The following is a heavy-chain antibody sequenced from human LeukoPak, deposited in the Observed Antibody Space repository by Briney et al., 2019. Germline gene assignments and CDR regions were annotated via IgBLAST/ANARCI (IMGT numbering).Heavy chain of an antibody. CDR3: ARGLRMVAAANGY. V-gene: IGHV1-8*01. CDR1: GYTFTSYD. Sequence: GASVTVSFKSSGYTFTSYDINWVRQATGQGLEWMGWMNPNSGNTGYAQKFQGRVTMTRNTSISTAYMELSSLRSEDTAVYYCARGLRMVAAANGYWGQGTLVTVSS. J-gene: IGHJ4*02. CDR2: MNPNSGNT. D-gene: IGHD2-15*01.